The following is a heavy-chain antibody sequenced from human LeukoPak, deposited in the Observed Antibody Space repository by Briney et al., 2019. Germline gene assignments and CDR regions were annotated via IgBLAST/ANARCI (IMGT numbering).Heavy chain of an antibody. Sequence: ASVKVSCKASGYTFITYGITWVRQAPGQGLEWMGRISGYNGNTNYAQNLQGRVTMTIDTSTTTAYVELRTLRPDDTAVYYCARPGTRFGELFDWFDPWGQGTLVTVSS. V-gene: IGHV1-18*01. CDR2: ISGYNGNT. CDR1: GYTFITYG. J-gene: IGHJ5*02. CDR3: ARPGTRFGELFDWFDP. D-gene: IGHD3-10*01.